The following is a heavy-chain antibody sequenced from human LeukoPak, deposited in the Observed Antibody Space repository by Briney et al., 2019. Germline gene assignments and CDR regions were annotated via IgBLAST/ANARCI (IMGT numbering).Heavy chain of an antibody. V-gene: IGHV3-23*01. D-gene: IGHD2-15*01. CDR2: ISGSGSST. J-gene: IGHJ4*02. Sequence: GGSLRLSCAASGFTFSGYAVSWVRQAPGKGLEWISTISGSGSSTYYADSVKGRFTISRDNSKNTLYLQMNSLSVEDAAVYYCAKVGTWALHYFDYWGQGTLVTVSS. CDR1: GFTFSGYA. CDR3: AKVGTWALHYFDY.